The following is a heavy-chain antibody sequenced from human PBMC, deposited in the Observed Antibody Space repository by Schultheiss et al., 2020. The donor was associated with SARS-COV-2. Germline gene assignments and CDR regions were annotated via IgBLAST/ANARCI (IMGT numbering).Heavy chain of an antibody. CDR1: GYTLTELS. J-gene: IGHJ5*02. CDR2: FDPEDGET. CDR3: ATAGVGCSGGSCYSGVWFDP. Sequence: ASVKVSCKVSGYTLTELSMHWVRQAPGKGLEWMGGFDPEDGETIYAQKFQGRVTMTEDTSKDTAYMELSSLRSEDTAVYYCATAGVGCSGGSCYSGVWFDPWGQGTLVTVSS. V-gene: IGHV1-24*01. D-gene: IGHD2-15*01.